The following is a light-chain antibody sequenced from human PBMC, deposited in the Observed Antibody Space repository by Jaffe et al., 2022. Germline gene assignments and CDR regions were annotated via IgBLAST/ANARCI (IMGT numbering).Light chain of an antibody. CDR3: QQRSIWPQT. CDR2: DAS. V-gene: IGKV3-11*01. CDR1: QSVSRY. J-gene: IGKJ1*01. Sequence: EIVLTQSPATLSLSPGERATLSCRASQSVSRYLAWYQQKPGQAPRLLIYDASNRATGIPARFSGSGSGTDFTLAISSLEPEDFAVYYCQQRSIWPQTFGQGTKVEIK.